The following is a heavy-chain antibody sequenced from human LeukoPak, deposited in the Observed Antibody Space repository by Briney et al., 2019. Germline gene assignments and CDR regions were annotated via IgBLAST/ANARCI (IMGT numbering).Heavy chain of an antibody. CDR2: IYYTGST. V-gene: IGHV4-59*01. Sequence: PSETLSLTCTVAGGSINNYYWSWVRQPPGAGLEWLAYIYYTGSTNYNPSLKTRLTISVDTSKNQFSLKLSSVTAADTAVYYCARAGQMATRYDPWGQGTLVTVSS. J-gene: IGHJ5*02. CDR1: GGSINNYY. D-gene: IGHD5-12*01. CDR3: ARAGQMATRYDP.